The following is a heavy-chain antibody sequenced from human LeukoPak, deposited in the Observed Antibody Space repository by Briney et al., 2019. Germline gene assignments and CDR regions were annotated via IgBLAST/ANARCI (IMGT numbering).Heavy chain of an antibody. V-gene: IGHV3-7*01. J-gene: IGHJ5*02. CDR2: IRPDGHDK. CDR3: GRWGITAALDR. D-gene: IGHD2-2*01. CDR1: GFVFRDYW. Sequence: GGSLRLSCAVSGFVFRDYWMAWVRQAPGKGLEWVANIRPDGHDKYYVESVRGRFSISRDNAQNSLPLQMDSLRVEDSAVYHCGRWGITAALDRWGQGTLVSVSS.